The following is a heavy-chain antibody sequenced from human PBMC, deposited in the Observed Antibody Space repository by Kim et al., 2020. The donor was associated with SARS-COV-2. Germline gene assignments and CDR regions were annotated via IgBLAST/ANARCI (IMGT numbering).Heavy chain of an antibody. J-gene: IGHJ5*02. V-gene: IGHV3-23*01. D-gene: IGHD1-26*01. CDR1: GFSFSSYA. CDR2: TSGSGATT. CDR3: AKDSISWYRGTNNWFDP. Sequence: GGSLRLSCAASGFSFSSYAMSWVRQAPGKGLEWVSGTSGSGATTYYADSVKGRFTISRDNSKNTLYLQINSLRVEDTAVYYCAKDSISWYRGTNNWFDPWGQGTLVTVSS.